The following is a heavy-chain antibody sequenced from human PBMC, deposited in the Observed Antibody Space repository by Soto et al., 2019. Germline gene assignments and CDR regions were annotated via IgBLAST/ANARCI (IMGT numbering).Heavy chain of an antibody. Sequence: SLRLSCAASGFTFSSYAMSWVRQAPGKGLEWVSAISGSGGSTYYADSVKGRFTISRDNSKNTLYLQMNSLRAEDTAVYYCARAAARLDDAFDIWGQGTMVTVSS. CDR3: ARAAARLDDAFDI. J-gene: IGHJ3*02. CDR1: GFTFSSYA. V-gene: IGHV3-23*01. D-gene: IGHD6-6*01. CDR2: ISGSGGST.